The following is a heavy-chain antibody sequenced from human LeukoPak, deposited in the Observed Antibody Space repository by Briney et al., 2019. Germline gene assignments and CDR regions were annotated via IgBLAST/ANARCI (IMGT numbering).Heavy chain of an antibody. D-gene: IGHD5-18*01. CDR1: GYTITNYG. J-gene: IGHJ4*02. CDR3: ARDPHGGYPDY. Sequence: ATVKVSCKASGYTITNYGISRVRQAPGQRLQWMGWISLYNGNTNYAQKLQGRVTMTTDTSTSTAYMELRSLRSDDTAVYYCARDPHGGYPDYWGQGTLVTVSS. V-gene: IGHV1-18*01. CDR2: ISLYNGNT.